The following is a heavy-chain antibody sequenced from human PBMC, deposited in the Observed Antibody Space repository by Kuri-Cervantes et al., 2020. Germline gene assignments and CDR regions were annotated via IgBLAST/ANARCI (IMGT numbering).Heavy chain of an antibody. V-gene: IGHV4-31*02. Sequence: SCTVSGGSISSGGYYWSWIRQHPGKGLEWIGYIYYSGSTYYNPSLKSRVTISVDTSKNQFSPKLSSVTAADTAVYYCARDRPITYYYGSGSYKGIDPWGQGTLVTVSS. CDR3: ARDRPITYYYGSGSYKGIDP. J-gene: IGHJ5*02. CDR2: IYYSGST. D-gene: IGHD3-10*01. CDR1: GGSISSGGYY.